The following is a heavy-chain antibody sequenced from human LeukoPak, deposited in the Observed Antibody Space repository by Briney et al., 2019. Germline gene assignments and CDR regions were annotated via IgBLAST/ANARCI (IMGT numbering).Heavy chain of an antibody. CDR2: ISYDGSNK. D-gene: IGHD1-26*01. CDR1: GFTFSSYA. Sequence: GGSLRLSCAASGFTFSSYAMHWVRQAPGKGLEWVAVISYDGSNKYYADSVKGRFTISRDNSKNTLYLQMNSLRAEDTAVYYCARDLLAGAKEDFGYWGQGTLVTVSS. CDR3: ARDLLAGAKEDFGY. J-gene: IGHJ4*02. V-gene: IGHV3-30-3*01.